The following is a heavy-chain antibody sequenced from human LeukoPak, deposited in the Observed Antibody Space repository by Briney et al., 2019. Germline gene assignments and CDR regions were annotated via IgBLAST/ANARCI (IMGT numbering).Heavy chain of an antibody. CDR2: IIPIFGTA. J-gene: IGHJ4*02. V-gene: IGHV1-69*05. CDR3: ASAPLNYYDSSGYYSYFDY. D-gene: IGHD3-22*01. Sequence: SVKVSCKASGGTFSSYAISWVRQAPGQGLEWMGRIIPIFGTANYAQKFQGRVTITTDESTSTAYMELSSLRSEDTAVYYCASAPLNYYDSSGYYSYFDYRGQGTMVTVSS. CDR1: GGTFSSYA.